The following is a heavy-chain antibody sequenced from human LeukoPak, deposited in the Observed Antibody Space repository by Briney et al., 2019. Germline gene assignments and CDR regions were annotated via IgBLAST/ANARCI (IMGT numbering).Heavy chain of an antibody. V-gene: IGHV1-2*02. CDR3: ARVSDIVVVPAPLGVNEFDI. J-gene: IGHJ3*02. CDR1: GYTFTNYG. Sequence: ASVKVSCKASGYTFTNYGISWVRQAPGQGLEWMGWINPNSGGTKYAQKFQGRVTMTRDTSISTAYMELSRLRSDDTAVYYCARVSDIVVVPAPLGVNEFDIWGQGTTVTVSS. D-gene: IGHD2-2*01. CDR2: INPNSGGT.